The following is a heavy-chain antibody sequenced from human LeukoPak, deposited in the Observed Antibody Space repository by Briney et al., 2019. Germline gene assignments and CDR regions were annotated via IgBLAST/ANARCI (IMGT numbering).Heavy chain of an antibody. J-gene: IGHJ4*02. Sequence: SVKVSCKASGGTFSSYAISWVRQAPGQGLEWMGGIIPIFGTANYAQKFQGRVTITADESTGTAYMELSSLRSEDTAVYYCAVYCSSTSCYHPDYWGQGTLVTVSS. CDR1: GGTFSSYA. D-gene: IGHD2-2*01. CDR3: AVYCSSTSCYHPDY. V-gene: IGHV1-69*13. CDR2: IIPIFGTA.